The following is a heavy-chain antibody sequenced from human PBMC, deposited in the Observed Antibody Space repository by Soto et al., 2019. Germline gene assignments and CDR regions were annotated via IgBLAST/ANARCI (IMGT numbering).Heavy chain of an antibody. J-gene: IGHJ1*01. CDR3: ARAEIYCSGGSCYSGYFQH. CDR2: ISYDGSNK. V-gene: IGHV3-30-3*01. CDR1: GFTFSSYA. D-gene: IGHD2-15*01. Sequence: QVQLVESGGGVVQPGRSLRLSCAASGFTFSSYAMHWVRQAPGKGLEWVAVISYDGSNKYYADSVKGRFTISRDNSKHTLYLQMNSLRAEDTAVYYCARAEIYCSGGSCYSGYFQHWGQGTLVTVSS.